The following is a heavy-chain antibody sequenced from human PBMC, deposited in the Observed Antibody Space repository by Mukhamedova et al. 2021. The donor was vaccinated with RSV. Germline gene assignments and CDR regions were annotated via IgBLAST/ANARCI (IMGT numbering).Heavy chain of an antibody. J-gene: IGHJ6*03. CDR1: Y. CDR3: ASRSGAAAGLGTDYYYYHLDV. CDR2: IYYSGST. V-gene: IGHV4-39*01. D-gene: IGHD6-13*01. Sequence: YWGWIRQPPGKGLEWIGSIYYSGSTYYNPSLKSRVTISVDTSKNQFSLKLSSVTAADTAVYYCASRSGAAAGLGTDYYYYHLDV.